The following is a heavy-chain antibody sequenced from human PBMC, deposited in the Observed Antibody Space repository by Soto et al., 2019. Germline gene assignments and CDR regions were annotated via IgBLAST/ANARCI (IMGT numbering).Heavy chain of an antibody. D-gene: IGHD3-16*01. J-gene: IGHJ4*02. CDR1: VFTFDDNA. CDR3: AISQDRGGRTTFIY. Sequence: PGGSLRLSCAVSVFTFDDNAMHWWRQAPEKGLEWVSGINWKSDIGYADSVKGRFTISRDNAENSLYLQMNSLRAEDTALYYCAISQDRGGRTTFIYWGQGTQVTVSS. CDR2: INWKSDI. V-gene: IGHV3-9*01.